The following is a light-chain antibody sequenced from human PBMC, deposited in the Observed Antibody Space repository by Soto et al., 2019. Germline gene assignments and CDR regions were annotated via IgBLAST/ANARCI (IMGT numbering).Light chain of an antibody. Sequence: QSALTQPASVSGSPGQSITISCTGTSSDVGSYNVVSWYQQYPGKAPKVMIYEGSKRPSGVSNRFSGSKSGNTASLTISGLQAEDEADYYCCSYAGSYTWVFGGGTKLTVL. CDR2: EGS. J-gene: IGLJ3*02. CDR1: SSDVGSYNV. V-gene: IGLV2-23*01. CDR3: CSYAGSYTWV.